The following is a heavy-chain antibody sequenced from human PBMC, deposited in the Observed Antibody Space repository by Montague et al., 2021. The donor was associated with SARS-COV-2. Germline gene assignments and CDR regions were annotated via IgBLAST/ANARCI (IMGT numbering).Heavy chain of an antibody. CDR2: IYYSGST. CDR3: ARDTCITMIVVVQGYGMDV. Sequence: SETLSLTCTVSGGSISSSSYYWGWIRQPPGKGLEWIGSIYYSGSTXYTPTLKIRVTISVDTSKNQFSLKLSSVTAADMAVCYCARDTCITMIVVVQGYGMDVWGQGTTVTVSS. V-gene: IGHV4-39*07. J-gene: IGHJ6*02. CDR1: GGSISSSSYY. D-gene: IGHD3-22*01.